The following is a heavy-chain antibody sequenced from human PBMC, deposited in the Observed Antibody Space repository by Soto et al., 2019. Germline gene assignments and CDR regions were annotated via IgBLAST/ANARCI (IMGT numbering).Heavy chain of an antibody. D-gene: IGHD5-18*01. Sequence: TLSHSYSVAEGSVTSDGDYWTWISQSPGKGLEWIGYISNSGSTGYNPSLKTRLSMSVDRSKNQFTLRLTSVTAADTAVYFCATESGSTYGYFDHWGQGTQVTVS. CDR2: ISNSGST. V-gene: IGHV4-30-4*01. CDR1: EGSVTSDGDY. CDR3: ATESGSTYGYFDH. J-gene: IGHJ4*02.